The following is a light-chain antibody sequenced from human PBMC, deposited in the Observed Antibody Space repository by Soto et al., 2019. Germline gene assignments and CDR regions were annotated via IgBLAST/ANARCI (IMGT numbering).Light chain of an antibody. CDR2: EVS. J-gene: IGLJ1*01. CDR1: SSDVGGYNY. V-gene: IGLV2-14*01. CDR3: SSYTSSSTYV. Sequence: QSAVTQPACVSGSPGQSITISCTGTSSDVGGYNYVSWYQQHPGKAPKLMIFEVSHRPSEISNRFSGSKSGNTASLAISGLQAEDEADYYCSSYTSSSTYVFGTGTKLTVL.